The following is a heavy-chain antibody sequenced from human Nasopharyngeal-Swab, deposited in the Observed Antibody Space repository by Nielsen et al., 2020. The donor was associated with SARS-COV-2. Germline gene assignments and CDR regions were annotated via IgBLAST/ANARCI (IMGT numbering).Heavy chain of an antibody. D-gene: IGHD7-27*01. CDR3: ARGLSGIVPSPILGLGPYYYYYYMDV. CDR1: GGSFSADY. Sequence: GSLRLSCAVSGGSFSADYWGWIRQPPGRGLEWIGEINHSGSTNYNPSLKSRVTISVDPSKNQFSLRLSSVTAADTAVYYCARGLSGIVPSPILGLGPYYYYYYMDVWGEGTTVTVSS. J-gene: IGHJ6*03. CDR2: INHSGST. V-gene: IGHV4-34*01.